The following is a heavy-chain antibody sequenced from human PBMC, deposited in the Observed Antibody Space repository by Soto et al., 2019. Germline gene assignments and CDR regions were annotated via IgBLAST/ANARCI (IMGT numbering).Heavy chain of an antibody. CDR2: ISAYNGNT. D-gene: IGHD3-16*01. CDR3: ARGYDYVWGTGSWFDR. V-gene: IGHV1-18*01. J-gene: IGHJ5*02. CDR1: GYAFTSYG. Sequence: ASVKVSWKASGYAFTSYGMTWVRQAPGQGLEWMGWISAYNGNTNYAQNVQRRVTMNTDTSTSTAYMEVRGLRSDDTAVYCCARGYDYVWGTGSWFDRWGQGIVVTVSS.